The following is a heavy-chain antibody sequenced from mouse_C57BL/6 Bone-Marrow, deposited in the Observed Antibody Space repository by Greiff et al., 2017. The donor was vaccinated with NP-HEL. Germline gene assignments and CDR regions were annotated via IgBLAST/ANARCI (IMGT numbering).Heavy chain of an antibody. CDR1: GYTFTSYW. Sequence: LQQPGAELVRPGTSVKLSCKASGYTFTSYWMHWVKQRPGQGLEWIGVIDPSDSYTNYNQKFKGKATLTVDTSSSTAYMQLSSLTSEDSAVYYCARLRLVYYAMDYWGQGTSVTVSS. D-gene: IGHD3-2*02. CDR2: IDPSDSYT. J-gene: IGHJ4*01. CDR3: ARLRLVYYAMDY. V-gene: IGHV1-59*01.